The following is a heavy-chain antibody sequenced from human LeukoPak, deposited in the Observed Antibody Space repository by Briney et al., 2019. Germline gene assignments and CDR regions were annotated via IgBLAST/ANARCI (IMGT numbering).Heavy chain of an antibody. V-gene: IGHV3-9*01. J-gene: IGHJ4*02. CDR3: AKAGGYSYGYYSY. CDR2: ISWNSGSI. D-gene: IGHD5-18*01. CDR1: GFTFDDYA. Sequence: GGSLRLSCAASGFTFDDYAMHWVRQAPGKGLEGVSGISWNSGSIGYADSVKGRFTISRDNAKNSLYLQMNSLRAEDTALYYCAKAGGYSYGYYSYWGQGTLVTVSS.